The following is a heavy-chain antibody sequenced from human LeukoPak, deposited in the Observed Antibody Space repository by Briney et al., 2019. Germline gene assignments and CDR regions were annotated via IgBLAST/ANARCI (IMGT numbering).Heavy chain of an antibody. V-gene: IGHV4-59*01. D-gene: IGHD3-22*01. CDR1: GGSISSYY. CDR2: IYYSGST. J-gene: IGHJ3*02. CDR3: ARARNYYDSSDYYDEGDAFDI. Sequence: NTSETLSLTCTVSGGSISSYYWSWIRQPPGKGLECIGYIYYSGSTHYNPSLKSRVTISLDTSKNQFSLKLSSVTAADTAVYFCARARNYYDSSDYYDEGDAFDIWGQGTMVTVSS.